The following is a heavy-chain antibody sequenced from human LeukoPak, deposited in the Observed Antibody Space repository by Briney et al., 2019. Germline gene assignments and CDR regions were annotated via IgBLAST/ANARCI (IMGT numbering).Heavy chain of an antibody. D-gene: IGHD3-22*01. Sequence: PGGSLRLSCAASGFTFDDYGMSWVRQAPGKGLEWVSAISGSGGSTYYADSVKGRFTISRDNSKNTLYLQMNSLRAEDTAVYYCAKFLLYDSSGYYLFDYWGQGTLVTVSS. CDR2: ISGSGGST. CDR3: AKFLLYDSSGYYLFDY. J-gene: IGHJ4*02. V-gene: IGHV3-23*01. CDR1: GFTFDDYG.